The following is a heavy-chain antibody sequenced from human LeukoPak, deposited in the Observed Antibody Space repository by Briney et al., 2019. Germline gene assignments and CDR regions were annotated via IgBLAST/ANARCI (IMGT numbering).Heavy chain of an antibody. Sequence: AGGSLRLSCAASGFTFSSYAMSWVRQAPGKGLEWVSAISGSGGSTYYADSVKGRFTISRDNSKNTLYLQMNSLRAEDTAVYYCATHVPGWELLSPVLGAFDIWGQGTMVTVSS. D-gene: IGHD1-26*01. J-gene: IGHJ3*02. CDR3: ATHVPGWELLSPVLGAFDI. CDR1: GFTFSSYA. V-gene: IGHV3-23*01. CDR2: ISGSGGST.